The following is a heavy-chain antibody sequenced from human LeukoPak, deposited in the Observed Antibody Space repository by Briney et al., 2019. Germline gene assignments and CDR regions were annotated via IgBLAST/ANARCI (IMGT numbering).Heavy chain of an antibody. V-gene: IGHV3-48*03. J-gene: IGHJ4*02. Sequence: GGSLRLSCAASGFTFSSYDMHWVRQAPGKGLEWVSYISSSGSTIYYADSVKGRFTISRDNAKNSLYLQMNSLRAEDTAVYYCARDRQGFLDYWGQGTLVTVSS. D-gene: IGHD2-15*01. CDR1: GFTFSSYD. CDR3: ARDRQGFLDY. CDR2: ISSSGSTI.